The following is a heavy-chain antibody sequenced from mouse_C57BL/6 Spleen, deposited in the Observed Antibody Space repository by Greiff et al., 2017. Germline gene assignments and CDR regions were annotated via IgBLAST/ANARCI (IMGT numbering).Heavy chain of an antibody. Sequence: QVQLKQSGAELAKPGASVKLSCKASGYTFTSYWMHWVKQRPGQGLEWIGYINPSSGYTRYNQKIKDKATLTADKSSSTAYMQLSSLTYEDSAVYYCARSGYDGYYVDAMDYWGQGTSVTVSS. CDR2: INPSSGYT. D-gene: IGHD2-3*01. V-gene: IGHV1-7*01. J-gene: IGHJ4*01. CDR3: ARSGYDGYYVDAMDY. CDR1: GYTFTSYW.